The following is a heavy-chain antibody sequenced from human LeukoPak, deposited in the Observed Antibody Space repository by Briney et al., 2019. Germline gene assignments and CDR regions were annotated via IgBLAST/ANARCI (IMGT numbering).Heavy chain of an antibody. J-gene: IGHJ4*02. V-gene: IGHV3-21*01. D-gene: IGHD6-13*01. CDR3: ARVGAAAGTVGY. Sequence: GGSLRLSCAASGFTFSSYSMNWVRQAPGKGLEWVSSISSSSSYIYYADSVKGRFTISRDSAKNSLYLQMNSLRAEDTAVYYCARVGAAAGTVGYWGQGTLVTVSS. CDR2: ISSSSSYI. CDR1: GFTFSSYS.